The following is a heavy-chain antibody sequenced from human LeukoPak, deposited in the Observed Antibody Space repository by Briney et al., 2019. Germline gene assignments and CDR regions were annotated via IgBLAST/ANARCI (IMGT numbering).Heavy chain of an antibody. J-gene: IGHJ4*02. Sequence: GGSLRLSCAASGFTFSSYSMNWVRQAPGKGLEWVSSISSSSSYIYYADSVKGRFTISRDNAKNSLYLQMNSLRAEDTAVYYCASFTTVTPAFDYWGQGTLVTVSS. V-gene: IGHV3-21*01. CDR1: GFTFSSYS. CDR3: ASFTTVTPAFDY. CDR2: ISSSSSYI. D-gene: IGHD4-17*01.